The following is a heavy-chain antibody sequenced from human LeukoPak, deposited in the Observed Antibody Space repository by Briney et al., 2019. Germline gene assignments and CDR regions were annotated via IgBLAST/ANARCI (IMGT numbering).Heavy chain of an antibody. D-gene: IGHD3-10*01. CDR2: IIPIFGTA. V-gene: IGHV1-69*13. CDR3: ARAYYYGSGSYYDY. CDR1: GGTFSSYA. Sequence: GASVKVSCKASGGTFSSYAISWVRQAPGQGLEGMGGIIPIFGTANYAQKFQGRVTITADESTSTAYMELSSLRSEDTAVYYCARAYYYGSGSYYDYWGQGTLVTVSS. J-gene: IGHJ4*02.